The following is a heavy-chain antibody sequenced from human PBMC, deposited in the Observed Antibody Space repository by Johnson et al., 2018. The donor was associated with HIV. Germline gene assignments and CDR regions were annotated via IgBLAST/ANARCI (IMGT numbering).Heavy chain of an antibody. CDR1: GFTFSSYA. Sequence: LESGGGLVQPGGSLRLSCAASGFTFSSYAMSWVRQAPGKGLEWVSAISGSGGSTYYADSVKGRFTISRDNSKNTLYLQMNSLRAENTAVYYCAKDQGKAVAAPDAFDIWGQGTMVTVSS. V-gene: IGHV3-23*01. CDR2: ISGSGGST. CDR3: AKDQGKAVAAPDAFDI. J-gene: IGHJ3*02. D-gene: IGHD6-19*01.